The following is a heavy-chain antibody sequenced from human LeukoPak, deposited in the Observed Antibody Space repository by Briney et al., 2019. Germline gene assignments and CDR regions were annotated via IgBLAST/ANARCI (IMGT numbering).Heavy chain of an antibody. CDR1: GGSISSYY. CDR2: IYYSGST. Sequence: SETLSLTCTVSGGSISSYYWGWIRQPPGKGLEWIGYIYYSGSTNYNPSLKSRVTISVDTYKNQLSLKLSSVTAADTAVYYCARPTYYYDSSGSRYAFDIWGQGTMVTVSS. V-gene: IGHV4-59*01. J-gene: IGHJ3*02. D-gene: IGHD3-22*01. CDR3: ARPTYYYDSSGSRYAFDI.